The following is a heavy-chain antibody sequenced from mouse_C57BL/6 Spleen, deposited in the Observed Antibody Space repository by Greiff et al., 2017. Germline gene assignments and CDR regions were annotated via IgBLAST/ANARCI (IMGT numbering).Heavy chain of an antibody. Sequence: VQLVEPGAELVKPGASVKMSCKASGYTFTTYPIEWMKQNHGKSLEWIGNFHPYNDDTKYNEKFKGKATLTVEKSSSTVYLELSRLTSDDSAVXYGAKGSYGGYYGWYFDVWGTGTTVTVSS. CDR3: AKGSYGGYYGWYFDV. J-gene: IGHJ1*03. CDR2: FHPYNDDT. CDR1: GYTFTTYP. V-gene: IGHV1-47*01. D-gene: IGHD2-3*01.